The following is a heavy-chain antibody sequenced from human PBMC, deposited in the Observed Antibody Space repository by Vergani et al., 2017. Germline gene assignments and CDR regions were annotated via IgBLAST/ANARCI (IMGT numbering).Heavy chain of an antibody. V-gene: IGHV1-2*02. CDR1: GYTFTGYY. CDR2: INPNSGGT. CDR3: ARXQEAAAALAYYYYGMDV. Sequence: QVQLVQSGAEVKKPGASVKVSCKASGYTFTGYYMHWVRQAPGQGLEWMGWINPNSGGTNYAQKFQGRVTMTRDTSISTAYMELSRLRSDDTAVYYCARXQEAAAALAYYYYGMDVWGQGTTVTVSS. J-gene: IGHJ6*02. D-gene: IGHD6-13*01.